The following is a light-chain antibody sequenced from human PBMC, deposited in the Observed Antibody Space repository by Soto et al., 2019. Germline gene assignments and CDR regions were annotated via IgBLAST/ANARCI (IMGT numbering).Light chain of an antibody. Sequence: EIVLTQSPGTLSLSPGERATLSCRASQSVSSNYLAWYQQKPGQAPSLLIYDASSRATGIPDRFSGSGSGTDFTHTISRLEPEDFGMYYCQQYGNSAPITFGQGTRVEIE. J-gene: IGKJ5*01. CDR2: DAS. CDR3: QQYGNSAPIT. CDR1: QSVSSNY. V-gene: IGKV3-20*01.